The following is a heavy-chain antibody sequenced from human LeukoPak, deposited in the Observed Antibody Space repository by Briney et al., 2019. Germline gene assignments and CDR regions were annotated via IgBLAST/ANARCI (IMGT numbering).Heavy chain of an antibody. CDR3: ATGLGHYYDY. V-gene: IGHV3-74*01. J-gene: IGHJ4*02. CDR1: GIGFNNYW. CDR2: VSSDGSST. Sequence: GGSLRLSCEASGIGFNNYWMHWVRQPPGKGLVWVSRVSSDGSSTVYADSVKGRFTISRDNARTTVYLQMSSLRLDDTATYYCATGLGHYYDYWGQGSLVTVSS. D-gene: IGHD3-22*01.